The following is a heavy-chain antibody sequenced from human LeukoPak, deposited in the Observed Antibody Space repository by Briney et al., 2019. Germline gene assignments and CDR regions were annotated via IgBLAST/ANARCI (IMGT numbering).Heavy chain of an antibody. CDR2: ISYTGST. Sequence: SETLSLTCTVSGGSISSYYWSWIRQPPGKGLEWIGYISYTGSTNYNPSLKSRVTISVDTSKNQFSLKLSSVTAADTAVYYCARLLSLGFDYWGQGTLVTVSP. V-gene: IGHV4-59*01. CDR3: ARLLSLGFDY. CDR1: GGSISSYY. J-gene: IGHJ4*02. D-gene: IGHD2/OR15-2a*01.